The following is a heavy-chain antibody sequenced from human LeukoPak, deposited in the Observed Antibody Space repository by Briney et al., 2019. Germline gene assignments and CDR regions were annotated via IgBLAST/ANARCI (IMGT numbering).Heavy chain of an antibody. CDR1: GGSISSGSYY. V-gene: IGHV4-61*09. D-gene: IGHD6-19*01. CDR3: ARGLAGWGYNWFDP. J-gene: IGHJ5*02. Sequence: PSETLSLTCTVSGGSISSGSYYWSWIRQPAGKGLEYIGHIYTSGSINYNPSLKSRVTISVDTSKNQFSLKLRSATAADTAVYYCARGLAGWGYNWFDPWGQGTLVTVSS. CDR2: IYTSGSI.